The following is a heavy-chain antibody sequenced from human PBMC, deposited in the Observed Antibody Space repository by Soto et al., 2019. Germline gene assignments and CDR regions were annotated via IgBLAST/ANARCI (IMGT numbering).Heavy chain of an antibody. D-gene: IGHD3-16*01. CDR3: FRGGVTSRTFDY. CDR1: GYXIKNYW. CDR2: IFPDDSDT. Sequence: EXLKISCKASGYXIKNYWIVWVRQMPGQGLEWMGIIFPDDSDTRYSPSFQGQVTISVDKSISTAYVQWSSLKASDSAIYYCFRGGVTSRTFDYWGQGNLVTSP. J-gene: IGHJ4*02. V-gene: IGHV5-51*01.